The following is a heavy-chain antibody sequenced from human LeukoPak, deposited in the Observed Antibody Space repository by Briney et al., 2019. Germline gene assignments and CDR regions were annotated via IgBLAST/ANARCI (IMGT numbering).Heavy chain of an antibody. V-gene: IGHV1-2*02. J-gene: IGHJ5*02. CDR1: GYSFTGYY. Sequence: ASVKVSCKASGYSFTGYYINWVRQAPGQGPEWMGWINPNNGGTNYAQKFQDRVTMTRDTSITTAYMELGSLRSEDTAVYYCARGRSKISGSYYGWFDPWGQGTLVTVSS. CDR2: INPNNGGT. D-gene: IGHD1-26*01. CDR3: ARGRSKISGSYYGWFDP.